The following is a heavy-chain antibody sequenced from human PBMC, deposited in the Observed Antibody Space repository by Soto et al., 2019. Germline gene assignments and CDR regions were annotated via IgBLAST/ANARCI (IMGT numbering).Heavy chain of an antibody. V-gene: IGHV4-61*01. D-gene: IGHD3-3*01. Sequence: PSETLSLTCTVSGGSVSSGSYYWSWIRQPPGKGLEWIGYICYSGSTNYNPSLKSRVTISVDTSKNQFSLKLSSVTAADTAVYYCAREGATYDFWSGYQNNWFDPWGQGTLVTVSS. CDR1: GGSVSSGSYY. CDR3: AREGATYDFWSGYQNNWFDP. J-gene: IGHJ5*02. CDR2: ICYSGST.